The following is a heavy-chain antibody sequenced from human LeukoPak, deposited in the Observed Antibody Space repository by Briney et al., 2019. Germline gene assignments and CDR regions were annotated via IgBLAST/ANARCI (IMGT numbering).Heavy chain of an antibody. D-gene: IGHD6-13*01. CDR3: TREAAAGIDY. J-gene: IGHJ4*02. CDR2: VKQDGSEK. Sequence: GGSLRLSCAASGFTFSTYWMSWVRQAPGKGLEWVADVKQDGSEKYYLDSVKGRFTISRDNAKNSLYLQMNSLRAEDTAVYFCTREAAAGIDYWGQGTLVTVSS. CDR1: GFTFSTYW. V-gene: IGHV3-7*01.